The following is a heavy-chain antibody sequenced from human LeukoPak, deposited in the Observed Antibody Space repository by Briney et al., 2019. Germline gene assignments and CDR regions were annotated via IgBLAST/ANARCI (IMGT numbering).Heavy chain of an antibody. CDR3: FGLCGGDCSYDY. J-gene: IGHJ4*02. CDR2: INTDGSST. CDR1: GFTFSRYW. Sequence: PGGSLRLSCAASGFTFSRYWMHWVRHAPGKGLVWVSRINTDGSSTNYADSVKGRFTISRDNAKNTLYLQMNSLRGEDTAVYYCFGLCGGDCSYDYWGQGTLVTVSS. V-gene: IGHV3-74*01. D-gene: IGHD2-21*01.